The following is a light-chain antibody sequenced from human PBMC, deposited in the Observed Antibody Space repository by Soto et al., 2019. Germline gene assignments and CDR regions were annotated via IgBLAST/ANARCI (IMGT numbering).Light chain of an antibody. Sequence: QSVLTQPPSASGSPGQSVTISCTGTSSDVGGYNYVSWYQQHPGKAPKLMIXEVSXRPSGVPDRFSGSKSGNTXSLTVSGXXXXXXADYYCSSYAGSNKAVFGGGTKVTVL. CDR3: SSYAGSNKAV. J-gene: IGLJ2*01. CDR2: EVS. CDR1: SSDVGGYNY. V-gene: IGLV2-8*01.